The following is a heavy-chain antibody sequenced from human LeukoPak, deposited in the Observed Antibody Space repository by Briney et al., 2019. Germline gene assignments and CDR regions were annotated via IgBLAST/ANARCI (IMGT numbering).Heavy chain of an antibody. J-gene: IGHJ1*01. CDR3: TRDILTGSQSRFQH. CDR2: ISSSGSTI. CDR1: GFTFSDYC. V-gene: IGHV3-11*04. Sequence: AGRSLRLSCAASGFTFSDYCMSWVRQAAGEGLEWVSYISSSGSTIYYADYVKGRFTISRDNAKNSLYLQMNSLRAEDTAVYYCTRDILTGSQSRFQHWGQGTLVTVSS. D-gene: IGHD3-9*01.